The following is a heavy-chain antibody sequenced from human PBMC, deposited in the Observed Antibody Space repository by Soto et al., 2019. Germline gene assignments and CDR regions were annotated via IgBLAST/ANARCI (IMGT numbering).Heavy chain of an antibody. CDR3: ARRLAAAGAFDI. Sequence: ASVKVSCKASGYTFTSYGISWVRQAPGQGLEWMGWISAYNGNKNYAQKLQGRVTMTTDTSTSTAYMELRSLRSDDTAVYYCARRLAAAGAFDIWGQGTMVTVSS. CDR1: GYTFTSYG. J-gene: IGHJ3*02. V-gene: IGHV1-18*01. CDR2: ISAYNGNK. D-gene: IGHD6-13*01.